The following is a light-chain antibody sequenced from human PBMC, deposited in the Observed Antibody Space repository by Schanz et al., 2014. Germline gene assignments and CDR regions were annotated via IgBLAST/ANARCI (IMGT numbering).Light chain of an antibody. CDR3: QQYNSYSWT. CDR1: QSISSW. Sequence: DIQMTQSPSTLSASVTDRVTITCRASQSISSWLAWYQQKPGKAPKLLIYDASSLESGVPSRFSGSGSETEFTLTISSLQPDDFATYYCQQYNSYSWTFGQGTKVEIK. J-gene: IGKJ1*01. V-gene: IGKV1-5*01. CDR2: DAS.